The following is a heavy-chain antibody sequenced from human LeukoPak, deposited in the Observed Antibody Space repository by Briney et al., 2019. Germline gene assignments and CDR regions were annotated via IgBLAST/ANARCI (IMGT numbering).Heavy chain of an antibody. V-gene: IGHV3-48*02. CDR3: ARDYASGSYPIGY. J-gene: IGHJ4*02. CDR1: GFTFSSYS. D-gene: IGHD3-16*01. Sequence: GGSLRLSCAASGFTFSSYSMSWVRQAPGKGLEWVSYISSSGTTYYAESVKGRFTISRDNTKNSLYLQMSSLRDGDTSVYFCARDYASGSYPIGYWGQGTLVTVSS. CDR2: ISSSGTT.